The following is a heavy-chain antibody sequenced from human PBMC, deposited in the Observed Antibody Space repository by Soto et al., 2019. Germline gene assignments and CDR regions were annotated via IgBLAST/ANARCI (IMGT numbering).Heavy chain of an antibody. V-gene: IGHV3-30*18. Sequence: GGSLRLSCAASGFTFSSYGMHWVRQAPGKGLEWVAVISYDGSNKYYADSVKGRFTISRDNSKNTLYLQMNSLRAEDTAVHYCAKDHRGSEWELPRGSFDYWGQGTLVTVSS. CDR3: AKDHRGSEWELPRGSFDY. CDR2: ISYDGSNK. CDR1: GFTFSSYG. D-gene: IGHD1-26*01. J-gene: IGHJ4*02.